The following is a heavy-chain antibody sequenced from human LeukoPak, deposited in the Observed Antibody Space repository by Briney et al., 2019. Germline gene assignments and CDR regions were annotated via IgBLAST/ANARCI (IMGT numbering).Heavy chain of an antibody. D-gene: IGHD3-10*01. CDR2: INAGNGNT. Sequence: ASVKVSCKASGYTFTSYAMHWVRQAPGQRLEWMGWINAGNGNTKYSQKFQGRVTITRDTSASTAYLELSGLRSEDTAVYYCARDRANYYGSGSYYKNWFDPWGQGTLVTVSS. CDR1: GYTFTSYA. V-gene: IGHV1-3*01. J-gene: IGHJ5*02. CDR3: ARDRANYYGSGSYYKNWFDP.